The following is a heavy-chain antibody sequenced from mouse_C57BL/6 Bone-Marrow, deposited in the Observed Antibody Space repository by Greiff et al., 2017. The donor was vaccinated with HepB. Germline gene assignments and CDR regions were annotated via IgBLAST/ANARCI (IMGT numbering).Heavy chain of an antibody. D-gene: IGHD1-1*01. Sequence: LVKPGPSVKISCKASGFTFTDYYMHWVKQSHGKSLEWIGLVYPYNGGTSYNQKFKGKATLTVDTSSSTAYMEQNSLTSEDSAVYYCARWGITTVVAGFDYWGQGTTLTVSS. CDR1: GFTFTDYY. CDR3: ARWGITTVVAGFDY. CDR2: VYPYNGGT. V-gene: IGHV1-36*01. J-gene: IGHJ2*01.